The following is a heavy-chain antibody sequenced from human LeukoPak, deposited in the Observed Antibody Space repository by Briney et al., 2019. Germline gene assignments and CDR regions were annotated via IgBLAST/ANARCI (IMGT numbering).Heavy chain of an antibody. D-gene: IGHD3-22*01. CDR3: ASLTTADAFDI. CDR1: GGSISSYY. Sequence: SETLSLTCTVSGGSISSYYWSWIRQPAGKGLEWIGRIYTSGTTNHNPSLNSRVTISVDTSKNQFSLKVSSVTAADTAVYYCASLTTADAFDIWGQGTMVTVSS. CDR2: IYTSGTT. J-gene: IGHJ3*02. V-gene: IGHV4-4*07.